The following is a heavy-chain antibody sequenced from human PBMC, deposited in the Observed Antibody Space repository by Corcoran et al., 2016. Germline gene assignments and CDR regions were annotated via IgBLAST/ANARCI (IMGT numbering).Heavy chain of an antibody. D-gene: IGHD1-1*01. CDR3: AGVTWNDDPLYFDY. CDR2: IYYSGST. V-gene: IGHV4-39*07. Sequence: QLQLQESGPGLVKPSETLSLTCTVSGGSISSSTYYWGWIRQPPGKGLGWIGSIYYSGSTSYNPSRKSRVTISVDTSNNQFSLKVRSGTAADPAVYYCAGVTWNDDPLYFDYWGQGTLVTVSS. J-gene: IGHJ4*02. CDR1: GGSISSSTYY.